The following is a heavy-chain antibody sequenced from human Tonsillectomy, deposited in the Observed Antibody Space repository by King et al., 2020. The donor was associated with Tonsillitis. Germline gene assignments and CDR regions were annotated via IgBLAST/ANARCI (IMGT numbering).Heavy chain of an antibody. J-gene: IGHJ5*02. CDR2: ISSSSSTI. V-gene: IGHV3-48*01. CDR1: GFTFSSYS. CDR3: ARARVVTRNWFDP. D-gene: IGHD2-21*02. Sequence: VQLVESGGGLVQPGGSLRLSCAASGFTFSSYSMNWVRQAPGKGLEGVSYISSSSSTIYYADSVKGRFTISRDNAKNSLYLQMNSLRAEDTAVYYCARARVVTRNWFDPWGQGTLVTVSS.